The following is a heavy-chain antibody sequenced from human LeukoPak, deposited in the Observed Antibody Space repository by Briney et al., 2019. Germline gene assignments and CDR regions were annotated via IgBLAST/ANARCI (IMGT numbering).Heavy chain of an antibody. V-gene: IGHV4-34*01. J-gene: IGHJ6*02. CDR1: GGSFSGYY. CDR3: GSMVRGANPNTDYYYGMDV. CDR2: IKHSGST. Sequence: SETLSLTCAVYGGSFSGYYWSWIRQPPGKGLEWIGEIKHSGSTNYNPSLESRGTISVDTSKNQFSLKLSSVTAADTAVYYCGSMVRGANPNTDYYYGMDVWGQGTTVTVSS. D-gene: IGHD3-10*01.